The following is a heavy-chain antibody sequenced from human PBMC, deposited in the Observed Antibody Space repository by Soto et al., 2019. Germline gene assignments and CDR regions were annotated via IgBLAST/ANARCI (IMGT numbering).Heavy chain of an antibody. CDR1: GFTFSNYG. Sequence: QVQLVESGGGVVQPGRSQRLSCAASGFTFSNYGMHWVRQAPGKGLEWVAGIWYDGSNKYYADSVKGRFTISRDNSKNTLYLQMNSLRVEDTAVYYCARDGKDYGDFGGLDCWGQGTLVTVSS. CDR3: ARDGKDYGDFGGLDC. J-gene: IGHJ4*02. V-gene: IGHV3-33*01. CDR2: IWYDGSNK. D-gene: IGHD4-17*01.